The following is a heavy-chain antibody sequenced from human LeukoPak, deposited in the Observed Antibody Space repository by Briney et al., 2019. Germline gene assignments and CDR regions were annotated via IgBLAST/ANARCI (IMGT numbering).Heavy chain of an antibody. CDR3: ARGGIRGVLMEY. CDR1: GFTFSSYG. Sequence: PGGSLRLSCAASGFTFSSYGMNWVRQAPGKGLEWVSYISSSSNTMYYVDSVKGRFTISRDNAKNSLYLQMNSLRADDTAVYYCARGGIRGVLMEYWGQGTLVTVSS. V-gene: IGHV3-48*04. D-gene: IGHD3-10*01. CDR2: ISSSSNTM. J-gene: IGHJ4*02.